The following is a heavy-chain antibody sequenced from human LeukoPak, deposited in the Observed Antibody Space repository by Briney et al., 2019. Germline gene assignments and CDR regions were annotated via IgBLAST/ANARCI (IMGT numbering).Heavy chain of an antibody. CDR1: GVIFSNYW. Sequence: PGGSLRLSCAASGVIFSNYWMHWVRHAPGKGLVWVSRIKTDGSRTNYADSVKGRFTISRDNAKNTVYLEMNSLRSEDTAVYYCARAIGSSWGKVDYWGQGTLVTVSS. J-gene: IGHJ4*02. CDR2: IKTDGSRT. CDR3: ARAIGSSWGKVDY. V-gene: IGHV3-74*01. D-gene: IGHD6-13*01.